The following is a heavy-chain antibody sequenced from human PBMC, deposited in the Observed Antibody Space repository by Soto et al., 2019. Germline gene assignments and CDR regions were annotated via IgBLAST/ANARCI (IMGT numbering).Heavy chain of an antibody. CDR1: GGTFSSYA. CDR3: ARDMAGGSGRGYYYYYGMDV. Sequence: QVQLVQSGAEVKKPGSSVKVSCKASGGTFSSYAISWVRQAPGQGLEWMGGIIPIFGTANYAQKFQGRVTITADESTSTAYMERSSLRSEDTAVYYCARDMAGGSGRGYYYYYGMDVWGQGTTVTVSS. J-gene: IGHJ6*02. D-gene: IGHD2-15*01. CDR2: IIPIFGTA. V-gene: IGHV1-69*01.